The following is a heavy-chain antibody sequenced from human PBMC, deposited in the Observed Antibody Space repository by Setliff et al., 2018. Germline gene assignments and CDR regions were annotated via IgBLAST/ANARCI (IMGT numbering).Heavy chain of an antibody. D-gene: IGHD3-3*01. CDR1: GYTFINYG. Sequence: ASVKVSCKTSGYTFINYGLSWMRQAPGQGLEWMGWISGYNGNTDYAQNLQGRVTMTIDTSTSTAYMELRSLRSDGTAVYYCARVPRLEWLLPTFDSWGQGTQVTVSS. J-gene: IGHJ4*02. CDR3: ARVPRLEWLLPTFDS. CDR2: ISGYNGNT. V-gene: IGHV1-18*01.